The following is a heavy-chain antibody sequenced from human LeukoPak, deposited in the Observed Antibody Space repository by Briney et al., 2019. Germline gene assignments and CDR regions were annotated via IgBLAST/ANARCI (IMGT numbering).Heavy chain of an antibody. D-gene: IGHD3-22*01. CDR3: ARILNYYDSSGYYYHVQYYFDY. CDR2: IYYSGST. J-gene: IGHJ4*02. V-gene: IGHV4-39*01. Sequence: PSETLSLTCTVSGGSISSSCYYWGWIRQPPGKGLEWIGSIYYSGSTYYNPSLKSRVTISVDTSKNQFSLKLSSVTAADTAVYYCARILNYYDSSGYYYHVQYYFDYWGQGTLVTVSS. CDR1: GGSISSSCYY.